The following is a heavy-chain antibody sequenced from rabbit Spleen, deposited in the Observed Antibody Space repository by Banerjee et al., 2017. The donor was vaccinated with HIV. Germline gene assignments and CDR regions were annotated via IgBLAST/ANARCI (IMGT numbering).Heavy chain of an antibody. V-gene: IGHV1S45*01. D-gene: IGHD6-1*01. Sequence: QEQLVESGGGLVQPGGSLKLSCTASGFSFSNKAVMCWVRQAPGKGLEWIACINAVTGKAVYASWAKGRFTFSKTSSTTVTLRMTSLTAADTATYFCVRDLAGYVGFGYASYLDLWGQGTLVTVS. CDR2: INAVTGKA. J-gene: IGHJ3*01. CDR3: VRDLAGYVGFGYASYLDL. CDR1: GFSFSNKAV.